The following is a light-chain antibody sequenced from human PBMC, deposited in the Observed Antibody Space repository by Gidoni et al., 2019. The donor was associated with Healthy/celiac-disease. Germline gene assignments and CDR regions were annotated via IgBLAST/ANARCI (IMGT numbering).Light chain of an antibody. J-gene: IGKJ4*01. Sequence: EIVMTQSPATLSVSPGERATVSCRASQSVSINLAWYQQKPGQAPRLLIYGASTRATGIPARFRGSGSVTEFTLNISSLQSEDFAVYYCQQYNNWPLTFXGXTKVEIK. CDR3: QQYNNWPLT. V-gene: IGKV3-15*01. CDR1: QSVSIN. CDR2: GAS.